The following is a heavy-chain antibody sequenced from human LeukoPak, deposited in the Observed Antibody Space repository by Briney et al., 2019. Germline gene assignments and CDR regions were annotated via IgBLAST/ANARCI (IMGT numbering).Heavy chain of an antibody. CDR1: GGSFNGYS. CDR2: IYHSGST. J-gene: IGHJ5*02. D-gene: IGHD3-10*01. Sequence: SETLSLTCAVYGGSFNGYSWTWIRQPPGKGLEWIGEIYHSGSTNYNPSLKSRVTISVDKSKNQFSLKLSSVTAADTAVYYCARSGPLGVDPWGQGTLVTVSS. V-gene: IGHV4-34*01. CDR3: ARSGPLGVDP.